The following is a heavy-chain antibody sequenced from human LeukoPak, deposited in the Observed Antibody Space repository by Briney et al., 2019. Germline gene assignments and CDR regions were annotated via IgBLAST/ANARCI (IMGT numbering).Heavy chain of an antibody. D-gene: IGHD5-24*01. CDR1: GVSISSGGYY. Sequence: SETLSLTCTVSGVSISSGGYYWSWIRQPPGKSLEWIGYIYYSGSTYYNPSLKSRVTISVDTSKNQFSLKLSSVTAADTAVYYCAREPPEMATLDYWGQGTLVTVSS. CDR3: AREPPEMATLDY. V-gene: IGHV4-31*03. CDR2: IYYSGST. J-gene: IGHJ4*02.